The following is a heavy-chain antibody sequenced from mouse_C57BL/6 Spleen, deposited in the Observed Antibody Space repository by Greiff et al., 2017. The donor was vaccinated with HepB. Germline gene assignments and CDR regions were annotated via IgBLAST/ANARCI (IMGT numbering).Heavy chain of an antibody. CDR2: ISSGSSTI. CDR3: ARGSGSGYYAMDY. J-gene: IGHJ4*01. Sequence: EVQLVESGGGLVKPGGSLKLSCAASGFTFSDYGMHWVRQAPEKGLEWVAYISSGSSTIYYADTVKGRFTISRDNAKNTLFLQMTSLRSEDTAMYYCARGSGSGYYAMDYWGQGTSVTVSS. D-gene: IGHD1-1*01. CDR1: GFTFSDYG. V-gene: IGHV5-17*01.